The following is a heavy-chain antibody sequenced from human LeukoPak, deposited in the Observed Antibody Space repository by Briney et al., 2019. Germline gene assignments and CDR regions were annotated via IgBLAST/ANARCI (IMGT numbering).Heavy chain of an antibody. CDR1: GFTFSSYA. J-gene: IGHJ4*02. CDR3: ARDLYYGSALVRSYFDY. Sequence: GRSLRLSCAASGFTFSSYAMHWVRQAPGKGLEWVAVISYDGSNKYYADSVKGRFTISRDNSKNTLYLQMNGLRAEDTAVYYCARDLYYGSALVRSYFDYWGQGTLVTVSS. D-gene: IGHD3-10*01. V-gene: IGHV3-30-3*01. CDR2: ISYDGSNK.